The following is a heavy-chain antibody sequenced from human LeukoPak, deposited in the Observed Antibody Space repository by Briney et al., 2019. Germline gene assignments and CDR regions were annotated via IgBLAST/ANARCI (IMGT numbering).Heavy chain of an antibody. D-gene: IGHD5-12*01. Sequence: SETLSLTCTDSGGSISSYSVSWIRQPPGKGLEWIGYINYSGSTNYNPSLKRRVTISVDTSKNHFSLKVSSVTAADTAVYYCARGESKRYSGYDYYVMDVWGRGTTVTVSS. V-gene: IGHV4-59*01. CDR2: INYSGST. CDR3: ARGESKRYSGYDYYVMDV. CDR1: GGSISSYS. J-gene: IGHJ6*02.